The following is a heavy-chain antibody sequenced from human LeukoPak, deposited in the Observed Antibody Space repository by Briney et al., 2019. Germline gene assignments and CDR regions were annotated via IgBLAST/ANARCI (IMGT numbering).Heavy chain of an antibody. V-gene: IGHV3-73*01. D-gene: IGHD3-22*01. CDR3: ARVRCYYFDFDY. J-gene: IGHJ4*02. CDR1: GFTFSGSV. CDR2: IRSKANSYAA. Sequence: GGSLRLSCAASGFTFSGSVMHWVRQASGKGLEWVGRIRSKANSYAAAYAASVKGRFTISRDDSKNTAYPQMNSLKTEDTAVYYCARVRCYYFDFDYWGQGTLVTVSS.